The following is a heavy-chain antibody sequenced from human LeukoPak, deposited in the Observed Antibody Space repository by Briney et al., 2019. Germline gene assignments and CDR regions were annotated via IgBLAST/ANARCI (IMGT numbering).Heavy chain of an antibody. CDR2: INHSVST. Sequence: PSETLSLTCAVHGGSFSGYYWSSIRQPPGKGLEWIGEINHSVSTNYNPSLKSRVTISVDTSKDQFSLKLSSVTAADTAVYYCARGKGRVRGVITPPYYYGMDVWGQGTTVTVSS. CDR1: GGSFSGYY. J-gene: IGHJ6*02. CDR3: ARGKGRVRGVITPPYYYGMDV. V-gene: IGHV4-34*01. D-gene: IGHD3-10*01.